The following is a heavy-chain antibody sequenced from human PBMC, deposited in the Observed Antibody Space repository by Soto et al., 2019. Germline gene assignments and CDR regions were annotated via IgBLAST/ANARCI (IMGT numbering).Heavy chain of an antibody. CDR3: ARLTGTRPYYYYYYGMDV. CDR2: IDPSDSYT. V-gene: IGHV5-10-1*01. J-gene: IGHJ6*02. D-gene: IGHD1-7*01. Sequence: GESLKISCKGSGYSFTSYWISWVRQMPGKGLEWMGRIDPSDSYTNYSPSFQGHVTISADKSISTAYLQCSSLKASDTAMYYCARLTGTRPYYYYYYGMDVWGQGTTVTVSS. CDR1: GYSFTSYW.